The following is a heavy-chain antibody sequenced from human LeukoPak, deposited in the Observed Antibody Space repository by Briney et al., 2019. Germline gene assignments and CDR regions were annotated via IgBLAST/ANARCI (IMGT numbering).Heavy chain of an antibody. D-gene: IGHD5-12*01. J-gene: IGHJ4*02. CDR3: ARDSHIVATIHDGRRGFDY. Sequence: SETLSLTCTVSGGSISSSNWWSWVRQPPGKGLEWIGEIYHSGSTNYNPSLKSRVTISVDKSKNQFSLKLSSVTAADTAVYYCARDSHIVATIHDGRRGFDYWGQGTLVTVSS. CDR2: IYHSGST. CDR1: GGSISSSNW. V-gene: IGHV4-4*02.